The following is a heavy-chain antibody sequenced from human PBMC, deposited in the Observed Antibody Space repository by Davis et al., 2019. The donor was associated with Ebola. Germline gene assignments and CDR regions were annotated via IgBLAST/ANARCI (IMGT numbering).Heavy chain of an antibody. CDR2: FSYSGST. CDR3: ARVQYFFDGITYGVGGFDP. J-gene: IGHJ5*02. CDR1: GGSISSYS. Sequence: PSETLSLTCSVSGGSISSYSWSWIRQPPGKGLEWIGSFSYSGSTNYNASLRSRLTISVDTSNNLFSLKLTSVTAADTAIYYCARVQYFFDGITYGVGGFDPWGQGTLVTVSS. D-gene: IGHD3-10*01. V-gene: IGHV4-59*01.